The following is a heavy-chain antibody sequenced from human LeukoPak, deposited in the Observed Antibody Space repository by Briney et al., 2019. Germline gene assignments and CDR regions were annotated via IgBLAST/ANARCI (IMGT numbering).Heavy chain of an antibody. V-gene: IGHV3-48*03. CDR1: GFTFSNYD. J-gene: IGHJ4*02. CDR3: ARGSPGY. Sequence: PGGSLRLSCAASGFTFSNYDMNWVRQAPGKGLEWVSYITSSGNTIYYANSVKGRFTISRDNAKNSLYLQMNSLRAEDTAVYYCARGSPGYWGQGTLVTVSS. CDR2: ITSSGNTI.